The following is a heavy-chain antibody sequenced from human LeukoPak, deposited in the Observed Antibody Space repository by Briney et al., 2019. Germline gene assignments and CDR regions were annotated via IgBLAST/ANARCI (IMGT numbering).Heavy chain of an antibody. J-gene: IGHJ5*02. CDR1: GGIFSNYA. CDR2: IIPIFGTV. Sequence: SVKVSCKASGGIFSNYAISWVRQAPGQGLEWMGGIIPIFGTVNYAQNFQGRVTITADESTSTAYMELSSLRSEDTAVYYCARDIRAWDIVVVPAAPRFDHWGQGTLVTVSS. V-gene: IGHV1-69*01. CDR3: ARDIRAWDIVVVPAAPRFDH. D-gene: IGHD2-2*01.